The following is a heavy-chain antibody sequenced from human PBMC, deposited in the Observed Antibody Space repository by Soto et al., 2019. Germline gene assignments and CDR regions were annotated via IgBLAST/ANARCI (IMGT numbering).Heavy chain of an antibody. CDR3: ARDAPIGGYCSGGSCLKYNWFDP. J-gene: IGHJ5*02. D-gene: IGHD2-15*01. CDR2: TYYMSKWYN. Sequence: PSHTRSLPCAISGDSVSSNSAALNWIRQSPSRGLEWLGRTYYMSKWYNDYAVSVKSRITLNPDTSKNQFSLQLNSVTPEDTAVYYCARDAPIGGYCSGGSCLKYNWFDPWGQGTLVTVSS. CDR1: GDSVSSNSAA. V-gene: IGHV6-1*01.